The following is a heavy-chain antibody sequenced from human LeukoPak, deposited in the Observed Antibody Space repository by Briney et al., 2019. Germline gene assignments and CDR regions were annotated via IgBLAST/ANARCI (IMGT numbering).Heavy chain of an antibody. CDR1: GGPFHGFF. CDR3: ARGSRLTGAFDI. V-gene: IGHV4-34*01. Sequence: SETLSLTCAVYGGPFHGFFWSRVPQSPRKGLGWVGEINHSGSTNYNPSLKSRVTISVDTSKNLFSLKLSSVTAADTAVYYCARGSRLTGAFDIWGQGTVVTVSS. CDR2: INHSGST. D-gene: IGHD3-9*01. J-gene: IGHJ3*02.